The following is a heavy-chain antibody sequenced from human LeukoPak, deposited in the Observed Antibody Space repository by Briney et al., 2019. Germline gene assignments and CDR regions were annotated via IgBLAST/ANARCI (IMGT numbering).Heavy chain of an antibody. J-gene: IGHJ3*02. CDR1: GGSFSGYY. Sequence: SETLSLTCAVYGGSFSGYYWSWIRQPPGKGLEWIGYIYYSGSTNYNPSLKSRVTISVDTSKNQFSLKLSSVTAADTAVYYCRGGFYGLDAFDIWGQGTMVTVSS. V-gene: IGHV4-59*01. CDR3: RGGFYGLDAFDI. CDR2: IYYSGST. D-gene: IGHD3-10*01.